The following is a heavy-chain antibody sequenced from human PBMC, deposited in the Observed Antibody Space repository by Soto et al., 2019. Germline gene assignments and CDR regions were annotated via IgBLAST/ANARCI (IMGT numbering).Heavy chain of an antibody. CDR3: ARRRYCSSTICYGGFDY. J-gene: IGHJ4*02. CDR2: ISGSGGST. V-gene: IGHV3-23*01. D-gene: IGHD2-2*01. CDR1: GFTFSSYT. Sequence: GGSLRLSCAASGFTFSSYTMSWVRQAPGKGLEWVSAISGSGGSTYYADSVKGRFTISRDNSKNTLYLQMNSLRAEDTAVYYCARRRYCSSTICYGGFDYWGQGTLVTVSS.